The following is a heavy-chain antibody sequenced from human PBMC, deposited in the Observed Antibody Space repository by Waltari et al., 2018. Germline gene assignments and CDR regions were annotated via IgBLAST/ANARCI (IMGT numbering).Heavy chain of an antibody. D-gene: IGHD5-18*01. V-gene: IGHV4-34*01. CDR3: ARGDGYSYGRYYYFDY. CDR1: GGSFSGYY. J-gene: IGHJ4*02. Sequence: QVQLQQWGAGLLKPSETLSLTCAVYGGSFSGYYWSWIRQPPGKGLEWIGEINHSGSTNYNPSLNSRVTISVDTSKNQFSLKLSSVTAADTAVYYCARGDGYSYGRYYYFDYWGQGTLVTVSS. CDR2: INHSGST.